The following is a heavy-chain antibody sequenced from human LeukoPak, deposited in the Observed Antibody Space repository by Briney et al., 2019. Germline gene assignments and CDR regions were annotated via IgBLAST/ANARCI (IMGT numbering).Heavy chain of an antibody. CDR3: ARQRITFGGVISIFDY. D-gene: IGHD3-16*02. V-gene: IGHV4-39*01. Sequence: SETLSLTRTVSGGSISSSDYYWGWIRQPPGKGLEWIGSINYSGSTHYNPSLKSRITISVDTSKNQFSLKLSSLTAADTAVYYCARQRITFGGVISIFDYWGQGTLVTVSS. J-gene: IGHJ4*02. CDR1: GGSISSSDYY. CDR2: INYSGST.